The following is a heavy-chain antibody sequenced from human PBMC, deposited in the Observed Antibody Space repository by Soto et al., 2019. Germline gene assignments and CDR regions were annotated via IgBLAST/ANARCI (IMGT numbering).Heavy chain of an antibody. V-gene: IGHV1-2*04. Sequence: ASVKVSCKASGYTFTGYYMHWVRQAPGQGLEWMGWINPNSGGTNYAQKFQGWVTMTRDTSISTAYMELSRLRSDDTAVYYCARAVLEPRYYYYGMDVWGQGSTVTVSS. CDR3: ARAVLEPRYYYYGMDV. J-gene: IGHJ6*02. D-gene: IGHD3-3*01. CDR2: INPNSGGT. CDR1: GYTFTGYY.